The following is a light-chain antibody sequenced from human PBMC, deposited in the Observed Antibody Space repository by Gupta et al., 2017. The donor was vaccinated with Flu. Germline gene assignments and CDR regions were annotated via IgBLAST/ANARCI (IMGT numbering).Light chain of an antibody. CDR1: NIGSKN. CDR3: QVGDSSTWV. Sequence: SYELTQPLSVSVALGQTARITCGGNNIGSKNVHWYQQKPGQAPVLVIYRDSNRPSGTPGRFSGSNSGNTATLTISRAQAGDEADYYCQVGDSSTWVFGGGTKLTVL. CDR2: RDS. V-gene: IGLV3-9*01. J-gene: IGLJ3*02.